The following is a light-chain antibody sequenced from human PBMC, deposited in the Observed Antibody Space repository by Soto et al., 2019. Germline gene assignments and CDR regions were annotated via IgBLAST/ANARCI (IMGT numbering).Light chain of an antibody. CDR1: SSNIGAGYD. CDR3: QSYDSSLSGYV. CDR2: GNS. V-gene: IGLV1-40*01. Sequence: SVLTQPPSGSGAPGQRVTISGTGSSSNIGAGYDVHWYQQLPGTAPKLLIYGNSNRPSGVPDRFSGSKSGTSASLAITGLQAEDEADYYCQSYDSSLSGYVFGTGTKVTVL. J-gene: IGLJ1*01.